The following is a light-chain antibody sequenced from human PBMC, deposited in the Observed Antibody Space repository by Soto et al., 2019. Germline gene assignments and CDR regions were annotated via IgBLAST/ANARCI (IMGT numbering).Light chain of an antibody. CDR3: QHYGGSPIP. V-gene: IGKV3-20*01. J-gene: IGKJ5*01. Sequence: IVLTQSPCTLSLSPRERVTLSCRASQSVTTRLAWYQHKPGQAPTLLMSGASNRASGVPVRFSGSGSGTDFTLTITRLEPEDFALYYCQHYGGSPIPFGLGTRLAIK. CDR1: QSVTTR. CDR2: GAS.